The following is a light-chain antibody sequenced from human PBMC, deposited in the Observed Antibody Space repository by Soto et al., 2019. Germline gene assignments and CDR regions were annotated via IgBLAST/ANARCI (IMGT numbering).Light chain of an antibody. CDR3: QQRSNWPPSIT. V-gene: IGKV3-11*01. Sequence: EMVLTQSPATLSLSPGERATLSCRASQSVSSCLAWYQQKPGQAPRLLIYDASNRATGIPARFSGSGSGTDFTLTISSLEPEDFAVYYCQQRSNWPPSITFGQGTRLEIK. J-gene: IGKJ5*01. CDR2: DAS. CDR1: QSVSSC.